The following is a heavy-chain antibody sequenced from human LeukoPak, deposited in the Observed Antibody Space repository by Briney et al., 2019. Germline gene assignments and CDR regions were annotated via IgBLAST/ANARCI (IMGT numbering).Heavy chain of an antibody. V-gene: IGHV4-61*02. CDR2: IYTSGST. Sequence: SQTLSLTCTVSGGSISSGSYYWSWIRQPAGKGLEWIGRIYTSGSTNYNPSLKSRVTISVDTSKNQFSLKLSSVTAVDTAVYYCARDSSIQLWSPYYYYMDVWGKGTTVTVSS. D-gene: IGHD5-18*01. CDR1: GGSISSGSYY. J-gene: IGHJ6*03. CDR3: ARDSSIQLWSPYYYYMDV.